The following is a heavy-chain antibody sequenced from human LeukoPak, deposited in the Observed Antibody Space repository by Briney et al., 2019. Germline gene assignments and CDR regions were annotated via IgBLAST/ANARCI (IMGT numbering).Heavy chain of an antibody. Sequence: ASVKVSCKASGYTFTGYYLHWVRQAPGQGLEYMGWINPNTGGTNYVQKFQGRVTMTRDTSISTGYMELSSLRSDDTALYYCARADGYNSGDFWGQGTQVTVSS. CDR1: GYTFTGYY. D-gene: IGHD5-24*01. CDR3: ARADGYNSGDF. CDR2: INPNTGGT. J-gene: IGHJ4*02. V-gene: IGHV1-2*02.